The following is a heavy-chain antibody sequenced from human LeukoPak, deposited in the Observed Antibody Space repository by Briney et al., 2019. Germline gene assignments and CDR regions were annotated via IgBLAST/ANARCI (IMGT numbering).Heavy chain of an antibody. Sequence: GGSLRLSCAASGFTFSSYGMHWVRQAPGKGLEWVTVISYGGSNKYYADSVKGRLNISRDNSKHTLYLQMKSLRAEDTAVYYGAKEVQHGSYYPDYWGQGTLVSVSS. D-gene: IGHD1-26*01. CDR3: AKEVQHGSYYPDY. V-gene: IGHV3-30*18. CDR2: ISYGGSNK. J-gene: IGHJ4*02. CDR1: GFTFSSYG.